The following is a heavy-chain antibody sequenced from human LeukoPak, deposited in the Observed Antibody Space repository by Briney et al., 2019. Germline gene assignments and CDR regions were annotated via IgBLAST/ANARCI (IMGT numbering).Heavy chain of an antibody. CDR2: IYYSGST. V-gene: IGHV4-39*07. D-gene: IGHD3-16*02. CDR1: GGSISSSSYY. J-gene: IGHJ5*02. Sequence: SETLSLTCTVSGGSISSSSYYWGWIRQPPGKGLEWIGNIYYSGSTYYNPSLESRVTMSLETSKNQFFLKLSSVTAADTAVYYCARDENGYVWGSFRAWGQGTLVTVSS. CDR3: ARDENGYVWGSFRA.